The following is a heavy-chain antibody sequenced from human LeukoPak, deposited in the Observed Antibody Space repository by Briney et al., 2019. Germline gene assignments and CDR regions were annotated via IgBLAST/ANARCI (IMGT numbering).Heavy chain of an antibody. V-gene: IGHV4-59*08. CDR2: IYYSGST. J-gene: IGHJ4*02. Sequence: SETLSLTCTVSGGSISSYYWSWIRQPPGKGLEWIGYIYYSGSTNYNPSLKSRVTISVDTSKNQFSLKLSSVTAADTAVYYCARGNDYWGQGTLVTVYS. CDR3: ARGNDY. CDR1: GGSISSYY.